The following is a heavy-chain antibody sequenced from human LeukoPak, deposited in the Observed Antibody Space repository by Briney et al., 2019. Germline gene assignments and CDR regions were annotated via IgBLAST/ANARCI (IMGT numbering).Heavy chain of an antibody. V-gene: IGHV3-23*01. CDR3: AKDLSSSGWLQCWFDP. CDR1: GFTFSSYA. J-gene: IGHJ5*02. Sequence: GGSLRLSCAASGFTFSSYAMSWVRQAPGKGLEWVSAISGSGGSTYYADSVKGRFTISRDNSKNTLYLQMNSLRAEDTAVYYCAKDLSSSGWLQCWFDPWGQGTLVTVSS. D-gene: IGHD6-19*01. CDR2: ISGSGGST.